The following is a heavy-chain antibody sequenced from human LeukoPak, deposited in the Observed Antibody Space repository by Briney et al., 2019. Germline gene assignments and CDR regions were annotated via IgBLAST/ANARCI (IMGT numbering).Heavy chain of an antibody. V-gene: IGHV4-61*02. Sequence: SQTLSLTCTVSGGSISSGSYYWSWIRQPAGKGLEWIGRIYTSGSTNYNPSLKSRVTISVDTSKNQFSLKLSSVTAADTAVYYCARDRVKRYSYGPYGEYFQHXGQGTLVTVSX. D-gene: IGHD5-18*01. J-gene: IGHJ1*01. CDR1: GGSISSGSYY. CDR2: IYTSGST. CDR3: ARDRVKRYSYGPYGEYFQH.